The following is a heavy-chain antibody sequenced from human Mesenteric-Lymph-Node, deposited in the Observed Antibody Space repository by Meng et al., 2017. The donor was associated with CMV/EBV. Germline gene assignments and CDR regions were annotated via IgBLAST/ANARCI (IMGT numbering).Heavy chain of an antibody. CDR1: GFTFSSYG. Sequence: GGSLRLSCETSGFTFSSYGLHWTRQAPGKGLEWVAAISFDGSEISYADFVKGRFTISRDNSRNTMYLDMNSLRIEDSAVFYCARPQEALWHDWRLPGPNWGQGTLVTVSS. D-gene: IGHD3-3*01. V-gene: IGHV3-30*03. CDR3: ARPQEALWHDWRLPGPN. J-gene: IGHJ1*01. CDR2: ISFDGSEI.